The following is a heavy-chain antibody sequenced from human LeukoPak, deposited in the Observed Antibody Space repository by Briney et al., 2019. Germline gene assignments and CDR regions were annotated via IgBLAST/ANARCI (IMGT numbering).Heavy chain of an antibody. CDR3: AKVNSYISGYIED. CDR1: SGSISSSSYY. CDR2: IHYTGNT. J-gene: IGHJ4*01. V-gene: IGHV4-39*07. D-gene: IGHD5-18*01. Sequence: SETLSLTCTVSSGSISSSSYYWGWIRQPPGKGLEWIGSIHYTGNTYNNPSLKSRVTISVDTSKNQFSLRLTSVTAAETAVYYCAKVNSYISGYIEDWGQGTLVTVSS.